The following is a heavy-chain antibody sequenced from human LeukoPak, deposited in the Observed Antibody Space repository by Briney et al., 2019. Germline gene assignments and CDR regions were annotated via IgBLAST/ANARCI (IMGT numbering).Heavy chain of an antibody. CDR1: GYTFTSYG. V-gene: IGHV1-18*01. J-gene: IGHJ4*02. Sequence: ASVKVSCKASGYTFTSYGISWVRQAPGQGLEWMGWISAYNGNTNYAQKLQGRVTMTRNTSISTAYMELSSLRSEDTAVYYCARGMKEYYDFWSGYSNYDYWGQGTLVTVSS. CDR3: ARGMKEYYDFWSGYSNYDY. CDR2: ISAYNGNT. D-gene: IGHD3-3*01.